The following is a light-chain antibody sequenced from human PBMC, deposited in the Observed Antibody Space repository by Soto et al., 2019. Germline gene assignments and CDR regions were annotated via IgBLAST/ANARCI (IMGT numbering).Light chain of an antibody. J-gene: IGKJ1*01. CDR1: QSVSNN. CDR2: GAS. Sequence: EIVLTQSPGTLSLSPGERATLSCRASQSVSNNYLAWYQQKPGQAPRLLIYGASNRATGIPARFSGSGSGTEFTLTITSLQSEDFAIYYCQQYNTWPRTFGQGTKVDIK. CDR3: QQYNTWPRT. V-gene: IGKV3D-15*01.